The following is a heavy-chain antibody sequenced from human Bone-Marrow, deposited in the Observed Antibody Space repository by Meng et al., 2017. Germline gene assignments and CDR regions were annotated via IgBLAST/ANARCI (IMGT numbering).Heavy chain of an antibody. V-gene: IGHV3-15*05. CDR2: IKSKTDGGTT. CDR1: GFTFSNAW. D-gene: IGHD3-10*01. CDR3: ARDLGVSPWREDYFDY. Sequence: GGSLRLSCAASGFTFSNAWMSWVRQAPGKGLEWVGRIKSKTDGGTTDYAAPVKGRFTISRDNAKNTLYLQMNSLRAEDTAVYYCARDLGVSPWREDYFDYWGQGTLVTVSS. J-gene: IGHJ4*02.